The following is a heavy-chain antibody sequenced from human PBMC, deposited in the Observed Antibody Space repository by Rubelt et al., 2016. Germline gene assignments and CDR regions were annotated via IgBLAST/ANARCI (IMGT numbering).Heavy chain of an antibody. V-gene: IGHV4-39*01. Sequence: QLQLQESGPGLVKPSETLSLTCTVSGGSISSRSYYWGWIRQPPGKGLEWIGEINHSGGTNYNPSLKRRVTISVDTSKNQFSLKLGSVTAADTAVYYCARVWARAAARPYWYFDLWGRGTLVTVSS. J-gene: IGHJ2*01. D-gene: IGHD6-13*01. CDR2: INHSGGT. CDR1: GGSISSRSYY. CDR3: ARVWARAAARPYWYFDL.